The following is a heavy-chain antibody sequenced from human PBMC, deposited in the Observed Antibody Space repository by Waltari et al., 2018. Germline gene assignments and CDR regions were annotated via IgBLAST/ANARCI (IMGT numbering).Heavy chain of an antibody. V-gene: IGHV4-38-2*01. D-gene: IGHD6-19*01. Sequence: QVQLRESGPGLVTPSETLSLICAVSGYSISRGSSWGLVRRPPGKGLEWIASIHHTGSTYYNPSLESRVTVSVDMARNQFSLNLRSLTAADTAFYYCARVTVDQWPQRFDFWGQGALVTVSS. CDR1: GYSISRGSS. CDR2: IHHTGST. J-gene: IGHJ4*02. CDR3: ARVTVDQWPQRFDF.